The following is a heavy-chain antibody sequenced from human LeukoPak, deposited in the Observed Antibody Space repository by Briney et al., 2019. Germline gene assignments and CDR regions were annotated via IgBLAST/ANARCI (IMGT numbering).Heavy chain of an antibody. J-gene: IGHJ3*02. Sequence: ASVKVSCKASGYTLTRYAINRLRQAPGQGLEWMGWINTNTGNPTYAQGFTGRFVFSLDTSVSTAYLQIFSLNVEDTAVYYCTRDTFTDGSSTFDIWGQGTMVTVSS. CDR1: GYTLTRYA. V-gene: IGHV7-4-1*01. CDR2: INTNTGNP. D-gene: IGHD3-16*01. CDR3: TRDTFTDGSSTFDI.